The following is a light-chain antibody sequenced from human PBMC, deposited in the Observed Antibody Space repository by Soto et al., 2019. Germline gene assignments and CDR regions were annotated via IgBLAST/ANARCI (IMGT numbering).Light chain of an antibody. CDR3: SSYAGSDNLWV. CDR2: DVT. Sequence: QSALTQPPSASGSPGQSVTISCTGTSSDVGRYVSWYQQHPGKAPKLIISDVTKRPSGVPDRFSGSKFGSTASLTVSGLQAEDEADYYCSSYAGSDNLWVFGGGTKLTVL. CDR1: SSDVGRY. J-gene: IGLJ3*02. V-gene: IGLV2-8*01.